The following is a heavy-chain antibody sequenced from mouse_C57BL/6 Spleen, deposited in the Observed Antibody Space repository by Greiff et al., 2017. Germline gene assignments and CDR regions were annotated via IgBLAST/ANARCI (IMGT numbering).Heavy chain of an antibody. J-gene: IGHJ2*01. CDR3: AGTGSFDY. CDR2: IHPNSGST. CDR1: GYTFTSYW. D-gene: IGHD4-1*01. V-gene: IGHV1-64*01. Sequence: VQLQQPGAELVKPGASVKLSCKASGYTFTSYWMHWVKQRPGQGLEWIGMIHPNSGSTNYNEKFKSKATLTVDKSSSTAYMQLLSLTSEDSAVYYCAGTGSFDYWGQGTTLTVSS.